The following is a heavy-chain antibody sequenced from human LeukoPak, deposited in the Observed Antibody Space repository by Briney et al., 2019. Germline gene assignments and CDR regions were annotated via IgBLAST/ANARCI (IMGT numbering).Heavy chain of an antibody. Sequence: ASVKVSCKASGGTFSSYAISWVRQAPGQGLEWMGGIIPIFGTANYAQKFQGRVTITADKPTSTAYMELSSLRSEDTAVYYCASVEGGLEGNFDYWGQGTLVTVSS. J-gene: IGHJ4*02. D-gene: IGHD3-3*01. CDR1: GGTFSSYA. CDR2: IIPIFGTA. V-gene: IGHV1-69*06. CDR3: ASVEGGLEGNFDY.